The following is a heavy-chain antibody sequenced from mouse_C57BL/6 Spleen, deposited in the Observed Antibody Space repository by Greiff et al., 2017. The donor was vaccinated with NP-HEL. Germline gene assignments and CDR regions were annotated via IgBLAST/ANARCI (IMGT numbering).Heavy chain of an antibody. CDR3: ARGYSGSSCYFDY. D-gene: IGHD1-1*01. CDR1: GYTFTSYN. CDR2: ISPGNGDT. V-gene: IGHV1-12*01. J-gene: IGHJ2*01. Sequence: QSGAELVRPGASVKMSCKASGYTFTSYNMHWVKQTPRQGLEWIGAISPGNGDTSYNQKFKGKATLTVDKSSSTAYMQLSSLTSEDSAVYFFARGYSGSSCYFDYWGQGTTLTVSS.